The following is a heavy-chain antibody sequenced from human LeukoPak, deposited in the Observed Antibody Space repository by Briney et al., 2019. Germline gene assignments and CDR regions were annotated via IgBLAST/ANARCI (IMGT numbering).Heavy chain of an antibody. CDR1: GFSFSDYG. V-gene: IGHV3-30*18. CDR2: ISYDGSNK. Sequence: GGSLRLSCGASGFSFSDYGMHWVRQAPGKGLEWVAVISYDGSNKYYADSVKGRFTISRDNSKNTLYLQMNSLRAEDTAVYYCAKDGGHYWGQGTLVTVSS. J-gene: IGHJ4*02. D-gene: IGHD3-16*01. CDR3: AKDGGHY.